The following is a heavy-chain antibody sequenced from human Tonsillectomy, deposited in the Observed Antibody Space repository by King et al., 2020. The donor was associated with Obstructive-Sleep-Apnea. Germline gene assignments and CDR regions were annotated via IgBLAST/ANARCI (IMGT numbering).Heavy chain of an antibody. CDR1: GFTFSSYS. D-gene: IGHD3-22*01. J-gene: IGHJ4*02. V-gene: IGHV3-21*01. CDR3: ARSDSYARPEGYYFDY. Sequence: QLVQSGGGLVKPGGSLRLSCAASGFTFSSYSMNWVRQAPGKGLEWVSSISSSSSYIYYADSVKGRFTISRDNAKNSLYLQMNSLRAEDTAVYYCARSDSYARPEGYYFDYWGQGTLVTVSS. CDR2: ISSSSSYI.